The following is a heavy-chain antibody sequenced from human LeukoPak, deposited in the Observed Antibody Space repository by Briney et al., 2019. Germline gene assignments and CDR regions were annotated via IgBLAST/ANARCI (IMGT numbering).Heavy chain of an antibody. J-gene: IGHJ4*02. CDR3: ARSRPVEMATSFRY. CDR2: ISSSSSYI. V-gene: IGHV3-21*01. D-gene: IGHD5-24*01. CDR1: GFTFSSYS. Sequence: GGSLRLSCAASGFTFSSYSMNWVRQAPGKGLEWVSSISSSSSYIYYADSVKGRFTISRDNSKNTLYLQMNSLRAEDTAVYYCARSRPVEMATSFRYWGQGTLVTVSS.